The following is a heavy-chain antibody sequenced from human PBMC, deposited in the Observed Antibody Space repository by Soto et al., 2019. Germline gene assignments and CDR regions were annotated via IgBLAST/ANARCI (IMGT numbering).Heavy chain of an antibody. V-gene: IGHV4-59*01. CDR3: ARGVGYSGSYNWFDP. J-gene: IGHJ5*02. CDR2: IYYSGST. CDR1: GGSISSYY. Sequence: ETLSLTCTVSGGSISSYYWSWIRQPPGKGLEWIGYIYYSGSTNYNPSLKSRVTISVDTSKNQFSLKLSSVTAADTAVYYCARGVGYSGSYNWFDPWGQGTLVTVSS. D-gene: IGHD1-26*01.